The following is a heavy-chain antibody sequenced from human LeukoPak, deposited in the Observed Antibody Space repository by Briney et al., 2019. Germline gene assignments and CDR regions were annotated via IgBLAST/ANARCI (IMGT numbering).Heavy chain of an antibody. J-gene: IGHJ4*02. D-gene: IGHD6-13*01. CDR1: RGSISSFY. CDR2: IFYSGST. V-gene: IGHV4-59*01. CDR3: ARVKTAADLSFDY. Sequence: SETLSLTCTVYRGSISSFYWSWIRQPPGKALEWIGHIFYSGSTNYNPSLNSRVTISVDTSKNQFSLNLSSVTAADTAVYYCARVKTAADLSFDYWGQGTLVTVSS.